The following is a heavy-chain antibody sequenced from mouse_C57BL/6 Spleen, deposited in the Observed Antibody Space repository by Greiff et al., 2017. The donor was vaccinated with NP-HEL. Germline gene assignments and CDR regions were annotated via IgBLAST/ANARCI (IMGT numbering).Heavy chain of an antibody. CDR3: ARDGASYYSNYDYAMDY. CDR2: IYPRSGNT. CDR1: GYTFTSYG. D-gene: IGHD2-5*01. V-gene: IGHV1-81*01. Sequence: VQLQQSGAELARPGASVKLSCKASGYTFTSYGISWVKQRTGQGLEWIGEIYPRSGNTYYNEKFKGKATLTADKSSSTAYMELRSLTSEDSAVYFCARDGASYYSNYDYAMDYWGQGTSVTGSS. J-gene: IGHJ4*01.